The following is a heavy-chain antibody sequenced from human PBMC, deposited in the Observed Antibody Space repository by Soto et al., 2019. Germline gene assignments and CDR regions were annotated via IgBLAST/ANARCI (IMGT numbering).Heavy chain of an antibody. D-gene: IGHD3-16*01. CDR3: ARLRRAWGDEFDL. Sequence: SVKVSCKASGGSFGSSAISWVRQAPAQGLEWMGEIIPVFDKANYAQNFQGRLTITADEPTGTVFMQLSSLRSEDTAVYFCARLRRAWGDEFDLWGLGTLVTVSS. V-gene: IGHV1-69*13. J-gene: IGHJ3*01. CDR1: GGSFGSSA. CDR2: IIPVFDKA.